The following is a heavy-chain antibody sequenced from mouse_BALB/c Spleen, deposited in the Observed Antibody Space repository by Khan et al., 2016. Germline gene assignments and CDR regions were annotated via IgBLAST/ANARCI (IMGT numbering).Heavy chain of an antibody. V-gene: IGHV9-3*02. CDR3: ARGGYNYLFDY. CDR1: GYIFRNYG. Sequence: QIQLVQSGPELKKPGETVNISCKSSGYIFRNYGMNWVKQAPGKGLKWMGWININTGEPTYAEEFKGRFVFSLESSASTAHLQINNRKNENTATYFCARGGYNYLFDYWGQGTTLTVSS. CDR2: ININTGEP. D-gene: IGHD1-3*01. J-gene: IGHJ2*01.